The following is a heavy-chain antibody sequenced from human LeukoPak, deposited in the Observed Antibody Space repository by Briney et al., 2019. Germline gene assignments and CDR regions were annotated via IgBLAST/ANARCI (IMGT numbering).Heavy chain of an antibody. J-gene: IGHJ6*02. Sequence: GGSLRLSCAASGFTFSSYAMSWVRQAPGKGPEWVSAISGSGGSTYYADSVKGRFTISRDNSKNTLSLQMNSLRAEDKAVYYCAKDRAYQLLFDYYYYGMDVWGQGTTVTVSS. CDR1: GFTFSSYA. CDR2: ISGSGGST. CDR3: AKDRAYQLLFDYYYYGMDV. D-gene: IGHD2-2*01. V-gene: IGHV3-23*01.